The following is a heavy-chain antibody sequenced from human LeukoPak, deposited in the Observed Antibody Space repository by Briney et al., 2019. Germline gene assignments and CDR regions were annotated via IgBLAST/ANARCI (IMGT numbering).Heavy chain of an antibody. CDR2: IKSKTDGGTT. J-gene: IGHJ4*02. Sequence: PGGSLRLSCAASGFTFSNAWVSWVRQAPGKGLEWVGRIKSKTDGGTTDYAAPVKGRFTISRDDSKNTLYLQMNSLKTEDTAVYYCTTDPGYYYDSSGLGGGWGQGTLVTVSS. CDR3: TTDPGYYYDSSGLGGG. D-gene: IGHD3-22*01. CDR1: GFTFSNAW. V-gene: IGHV3-15*01.